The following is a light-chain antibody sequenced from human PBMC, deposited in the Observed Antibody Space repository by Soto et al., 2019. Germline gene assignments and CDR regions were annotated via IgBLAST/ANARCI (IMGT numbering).Light chain of an antibody. Sequence: ENVLTQSPGILSLSPGERATLSCRASQSVSNDFLAWYQQKPGQAPRLLIYGASSRATGIPDRFSGSGSGTDFTLTISRLEPEDFAVYYCQQYGSSPLTFGGGTKVDVK. CDR2: GAS. J-gene: IGKJ4*01. V-gene: IGKV3-20*01. CDR3: QQYGSSPLT. CDR1: QSVSNDF.